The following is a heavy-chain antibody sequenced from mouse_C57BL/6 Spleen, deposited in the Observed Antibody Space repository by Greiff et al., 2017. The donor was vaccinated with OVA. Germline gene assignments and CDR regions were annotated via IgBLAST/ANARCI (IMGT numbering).Heavy chain of an antibody. CDR2: FHPYNDDT. CDR1: GYTFTTYP. V-gene: IGHV1-47*01. J-gene: IGHJ1*03. CDR3: ARSIATVVHWYLDD. Sequence: QVQLQQSGAELVKPGASVKMSCKASGYTFTTYPIEWMKQNPGQSLEWIGNFHPYNDDTKYNEKFKGKATLTVEKSSSTVYLELSRLTSDDTAVYYGARSIATVVHWYLDDWGKGTTVTVSS. D-gene: IGHD1-1*01.